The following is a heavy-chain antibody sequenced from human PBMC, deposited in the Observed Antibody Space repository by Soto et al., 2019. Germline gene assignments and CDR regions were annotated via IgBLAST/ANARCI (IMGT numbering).Heavy chain of an antibody. CDR3: ARATTVTSSFFYYGLDV. V-gene: IGHV4-59*06. CDR1: GASISADY. D-gene: IGHD4-17*01. J-gene: IGHJ6*02. Sequence: PSETLSLTCSVSGASISADYWSWIRQPPGKGLEWIGHIYYNGNTYYNPSLKSRLTMSLDTSQNQFSLHLTSVIAADSASYFCARATTVTSSFFYYGLDVWGQGTTVTVSS. CDR2: IYYNGNT.